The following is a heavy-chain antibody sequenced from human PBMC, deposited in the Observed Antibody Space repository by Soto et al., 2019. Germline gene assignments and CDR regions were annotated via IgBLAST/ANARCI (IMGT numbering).Heavy chain of an antibody. J-gene: IGHJ4*02. D-gene: IGHD6-19*01. CDR3: LIAVAGSFAPDY. Sequence: PGGSLRLSYAASGFTFSNYAMSWVRQAPGKGLEWVSYISSSGTYIYYADSVKGRFTISRDNAKNSLYLQMNSLRAEDTAVYYCLIAVAGSFAPDYWGQGTLVTVSS. CDR2: ISSSGTYI. V-gene: IGHV3-21*01. CDR1: GFTFSNYA.